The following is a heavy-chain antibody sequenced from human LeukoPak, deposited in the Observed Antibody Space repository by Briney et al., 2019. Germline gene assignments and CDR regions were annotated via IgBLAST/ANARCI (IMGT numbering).Heavy chain of an antibody. CDR1: GYSISRGYY. Sequence: SETLSLTCGVSGYSISRGYYWAWIRQPPGKGLEWIGTIYHIGSTYYTPSLGSRVTISVDTSKNEFSLNLKSVTTADTAVYYCARAGWIITSGIDYWGQGALVTVSS. CDR2: IYHIGST. D-gene: IGHD3-10*01. J-gene: IGHJ4*02. CDR3: ARAGWIITSGIDY. V-gene: IGHV4-38-2*01.